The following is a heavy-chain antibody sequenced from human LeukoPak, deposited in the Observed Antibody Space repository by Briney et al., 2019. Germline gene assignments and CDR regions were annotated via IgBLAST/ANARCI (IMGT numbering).Heavy chain of an antibody. CDR2: ISGDGAST. D-gene: IGHD3-22*01. CDR3: ARGVSVNWFDP. Sequence: GGSLRLSCAASEFTFSVYWMHWVRQAPGKGLVWVSRISGDGASTAYADSVKGRFTISRDNAKNTLYLQMNSLRAEDTAVDSCARGVSVNWFDPWGQGTLVTVSS. J-gene: IGHJ5*02. CDR1: EFTFSVYW. V-gene: IGHV3-74*01.